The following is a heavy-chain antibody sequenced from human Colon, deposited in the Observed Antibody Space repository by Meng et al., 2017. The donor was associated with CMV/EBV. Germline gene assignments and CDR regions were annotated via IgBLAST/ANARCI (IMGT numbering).Heavy chain of an antibody. J-gene: IGHJ4*02. CDR1: GFSFSCCA. D-gene: IGHD6-13*01. CDR3: AKLKGISSWYFDC. CDR2: INNNGGST. Sequence: EGQLLGSGGDLVQPGGSLRLSCAASGFSFSCCAMGWVRQAPEKGLEWVSVINNNGGSTWYADSVKGRFTISRDNSKNTFFLQMNSLRAEDTAVYYCAKLKGISSWYFDCWGQGTLVTVSS. V-gene: IGHV3-23*01.